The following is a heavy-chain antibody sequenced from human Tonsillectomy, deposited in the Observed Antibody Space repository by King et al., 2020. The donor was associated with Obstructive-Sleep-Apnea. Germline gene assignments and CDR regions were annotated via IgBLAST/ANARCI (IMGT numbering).Heavy chain of an antibody. CDR3: ARSESGWYFDL. CDR1: GDSISSYF. Sequence: VQLQESGPGLVKPSETLSLTCTVSGDSISSYFWSWVRQPPGQGLEWVGYISYSGSTNYNPSLKSRVTISVDTAKNQFSLTLSSVTAADTAVYYCARSESGWYFDLWGRGTLVTVSS. CDR2: ISYSGST. J-gene: IGHJ2*01. V-gene: IGHV4-59*08. D-gene: IGHD3-10*01.